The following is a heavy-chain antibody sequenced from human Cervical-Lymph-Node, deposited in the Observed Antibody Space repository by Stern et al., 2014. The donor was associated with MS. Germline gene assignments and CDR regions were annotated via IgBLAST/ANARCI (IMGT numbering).Heavy chain of an antibody. V-gene: IGHV3-30*03. CDR1: GFRFSSYG. CDR3: VTGRGYMSGQPDLDY. D-gene: IGHD5-18*01. Sequence: QVQLVQSGGGVVQPGGSLRLSCEASGFRFSSYGIHWVRQAPGKGLEWVAVISDDGSNPHYGVSGKCRFTISRHNSKNMLCPHMNSLSAEDTAVYSCVTGRGYMSGQPDLDYWGQGALVTVTS. J-gene: IGHJ4*02. CDR2: ISDDGSNP.